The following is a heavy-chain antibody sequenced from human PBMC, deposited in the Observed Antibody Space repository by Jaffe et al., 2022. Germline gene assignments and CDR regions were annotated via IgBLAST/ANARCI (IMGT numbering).Heavy chain of an antibody. J-gene: IGHJ3*02. D-gene: IGHD4-17*01. CDR3: ARAGGASDYGGLTDAFDI. V-gene: IGHV1-46*01. CDR2: INPSGGST. Sequence: QVQLVQSGAEVKKPGASVKVSCKASGYTFTSYYMHWVRQAPGQGLEWMGIINPSGGSTSYAQKFQGRVTMTRDTSTSTVYMELSSLRSEDTAVYYCARAGGASDYGGLTDAFDIWGQGTMVTVSS. CDR1: GYTFTSYY.